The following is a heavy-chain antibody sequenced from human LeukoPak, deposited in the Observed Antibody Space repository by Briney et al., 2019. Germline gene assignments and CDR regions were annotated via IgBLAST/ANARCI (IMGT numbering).Heavy chain of an antibody. V-gene: IGHV4-59*08. Sequence: SETLSLTCTVSGGSIDNYYWNWIRQPPGKGLEWIAYISDSGSTNYNPSLKSRVTISLDTSKNQFSLKLTSVTAADTAVYYCARKNSFDIWGRGTMVTVA. CDR3: ARKNSFDI. CDR1: GGSIDNYY. J-gene: IGHJ3*02. CDR2: ISDSGST. D-gene: IGHD2/OR15-2a*01.